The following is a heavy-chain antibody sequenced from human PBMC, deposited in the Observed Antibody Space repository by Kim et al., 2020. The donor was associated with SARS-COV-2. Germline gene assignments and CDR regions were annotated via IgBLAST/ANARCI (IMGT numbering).Heavy chain of an antibody. D-gene: IGHD3-22*01. CDR2: ITSAGNQM. J-gene: IGHJ4*02. CDR3: ARADVSGYCPKY. CDR1: GFTLSDYN. Sequence: GGSLRLSCTTSGFTLSDYNMNWVRQAPGKGLEWLASITSAGNQMFYADSVKGRFTVSRDDIKNSLYLAMSDLGAEDTAVYYGARADVSGYCPKYWGQGGLVTVSA. V-gene: IGHV3-21*06.